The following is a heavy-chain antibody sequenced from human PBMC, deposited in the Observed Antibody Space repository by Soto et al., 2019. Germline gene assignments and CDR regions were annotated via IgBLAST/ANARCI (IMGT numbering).Heavy chain of an antibody. D-gene: IGHD3-3*01. J-gene: IGHJ5*02. CDR3: ARDRFLEDYDFWSGYHSSGWFDP. Sequence: ASVKVSCKASGYTFTSYAMHWVRQAPGQRLEWMGWINAGNGNTKYSQKFQGRVTITRDTSATTAYMELSSLRSEDTAVYYCARDRFLEDYDFWSGYHSSGWFDPWGQGTLVTVSS. CDR1: GYTFTSYA. CDR2: INAGNGNT. V-gene: IGHV1-3*01.